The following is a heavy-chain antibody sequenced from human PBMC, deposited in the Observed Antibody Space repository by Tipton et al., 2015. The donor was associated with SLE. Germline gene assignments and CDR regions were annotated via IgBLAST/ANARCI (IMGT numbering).Heavy chain of an antibody. D-gene: IGHD1-26*01. Sequence: TLSLTCAVYGGSISHRDDYWGWIRQPPGKGLEWIGAVGYTGSTHYNPSLESRVAISVDTSKNQFSLKLTFVTAADTAVYYCARVGGTSLFDYWGQGTLVTVSP. CDR3: ARVGGTSLFDY. CDR1: GGSISHRDDY. V-gene: IGHV4-39*07. J-gene: IGHJ4*02. CDR2: VGYTGST.